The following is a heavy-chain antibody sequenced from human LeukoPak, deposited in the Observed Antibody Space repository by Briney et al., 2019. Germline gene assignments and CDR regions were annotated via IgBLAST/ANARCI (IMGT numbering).Heavy chain of an antibody. J-gene: IGHJ6*03. CDR2: ISRSSSYI. D-gene: IGHD6-13*01. CDR1: GFTFSSYE. V-gene: IGHV3-21*01. CDR3: ARDAYSSSWTRDYYYYYMDV. Sequence: GGSLRLSCAASGFTFSSYEMNWVRQAPGKGLEWVSSISRSSSYIYYADSVKGRFTISRDNAKNSLYLQMNSLRAEDTAVYYCARDAYSSSWTRDYYYYYMDVWGKGTTVTISS.